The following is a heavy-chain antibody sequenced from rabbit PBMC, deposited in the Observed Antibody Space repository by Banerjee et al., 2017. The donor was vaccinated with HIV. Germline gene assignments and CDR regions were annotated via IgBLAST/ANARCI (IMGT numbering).Heavy chain of an antibody. D-gene: IGHD4-1*01. CDR1: GFDFSSNA. J-gene: IGHJ6*01. Sequence: QEQLEESGGGLVQPEGSLTLTCKASGFDFSSNAMCWVRQAPGKGLEWIACIWTGSGSTYYASWAQGRFTISKTSSTTVTLQMTSLTAADTATYFCARGGSDFYYGMDLWGQGTLVTVS. CDR3: ARGGSDFYYGMDL. V-gene: IGHV1S45*01. CDR2: IWTGSGST.